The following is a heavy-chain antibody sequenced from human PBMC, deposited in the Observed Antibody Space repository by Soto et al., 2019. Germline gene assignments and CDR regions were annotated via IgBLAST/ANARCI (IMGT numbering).Heavy chain of an antibody. CDR3: ARRGYSSSWYHFNWFDP. CDR2: RNPNSGNT. V-gene: IGHV1-8*01. CDR1: GYTFTSYD. Sequence: QVQLVQSGAEVKKPGASVKVSCKASGYTFTSYDINWVRQATGQGLEWMGWRNPNSGNTGYAQKFQGRVTITRNTSISTAYMELSSLRSEDTAVYYCARRGYSSSWYHFNWFDPWGQGTLVTVSS. D-gene: IGHD6-13*01. J-gene: IGHJ5*02.